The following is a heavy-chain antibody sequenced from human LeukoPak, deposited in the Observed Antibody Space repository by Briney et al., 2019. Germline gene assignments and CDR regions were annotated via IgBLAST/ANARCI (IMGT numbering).Heavy chain of an antibody. CDR3: ARLRCSGGSCYFIDY. CDR1: GFTLSSYW. J-gene: IGHJ4*02. Sequence: SGGSLRLSCAASGFTLSSYWMHWVRQAPGKGLVWVSRINNDGNSTTYADSVKGRFTISRDNAKNTLYLQMNSLRAEDTAVYYCARLRCSGGSCYFIDYWGQGTLVTVSS. V-gene: IGHV3-74*03. D-gene: IGHD2-15*01. CDR2: INNDGNST.